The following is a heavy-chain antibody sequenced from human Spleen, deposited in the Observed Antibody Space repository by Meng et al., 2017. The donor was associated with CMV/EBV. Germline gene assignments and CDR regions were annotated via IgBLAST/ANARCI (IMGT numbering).Heavy chain of an antibody. V-gene: IGHV4-61*01. CDR1: NDSVSSTSFY. D-gene: IGHD1-1*01. J-gene: IGHJ6*02. Sequence: SETLSLTCTVSNDSVSSTSFYWSWVRQPPGKGLEWIGYIYHSGSTNYNPSLKSRVTISIDTSKDQFSLKLSSVTAADTAVYYCARINWNYAAMDVWGQGTTVTVSS. CDR3: ARINWNYAAMDV. CDR2: IYHSGST.